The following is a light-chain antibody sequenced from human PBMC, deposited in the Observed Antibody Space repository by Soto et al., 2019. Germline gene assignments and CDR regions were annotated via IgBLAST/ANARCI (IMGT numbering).Light chain of an antibody. Sequence: DIQMTQSPSSLSASVGERVTITCRASQSIGSYLYWYQQKPGKAPQLLIYAASSLQTGVPSRFSGSGSGTDFTLTISSLQPEDFATYYCQQSDSTPLTFGGGTKVEIK. CDR3: QQSDSTPLT. J-gene: IGKJ4*01. CDR1: QSIGSY. CDR2: AAS. V-gene: IGKV1-39*01.